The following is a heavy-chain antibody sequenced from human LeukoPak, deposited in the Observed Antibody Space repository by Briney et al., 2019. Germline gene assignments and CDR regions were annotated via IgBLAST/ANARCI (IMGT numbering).Heavy chain of an antibody. CDR1: GGSISSGSYY. CDR2: IYTSGST. D-gene: IGHD3-22*01. CDR3: ARALYGSSLRATWFDP. Sequence: SQTLSLTCTVSGGSISSGSYYWSWIRQPAGKGLEWIGRIYTSGSTNYNPSLKSRVTISVDTSKNQFSLKLSSVTAADTAVYYCARALYGSSLRATWFDPWGQGTLVTVSS. V-gene: IGHV4-61*02. J-gene: IGHJ5*02.